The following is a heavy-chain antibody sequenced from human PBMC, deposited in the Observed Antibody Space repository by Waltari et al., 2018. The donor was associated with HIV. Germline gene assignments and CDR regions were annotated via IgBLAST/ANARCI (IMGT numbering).Heavy chain of an antibody. CDR2: MSYNGKNS. V-gene: IGHV3-30*01. D-gene: IGHD3-22*01. J-gene: IGHJ4*02. CDR3: ASVFAPTGPSVDNTESRPAY. Sequence: QGQLVESGGGVVQSGRSLIPSCATSGFTFSSYALHWVRRAPGKGLEWVGVMSYNGKNSCDADSVNERFSFSRENSNSTLYLQMNCLRPVDTALSDCASVFAPTGPSVDNTESRPAYWGRGTQVIVSP. CDR1: GFTFSSYA.